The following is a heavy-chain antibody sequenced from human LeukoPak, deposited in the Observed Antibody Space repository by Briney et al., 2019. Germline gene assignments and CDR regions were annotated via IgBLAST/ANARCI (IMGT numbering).Heavy chain of an antibody. J-gene: IGHJ4*02. CDR1: GFTFSNFG. Sequence: GGSLRLSCAASGFTFSNFGMHWVRQAPGKGLEWVAIIWYDETNKYYADSVRGRFTISRDNSKNTLYLQVNSLRAEDTAVYYCARAGIVGVVPFFDYWGQGTLVTVSS. CDR2: IWYDETNK. D-gene: IGHD1-26*01. CDR3: ARAGIVGVVPFFDY. V-gene: IGHV3-33*08.